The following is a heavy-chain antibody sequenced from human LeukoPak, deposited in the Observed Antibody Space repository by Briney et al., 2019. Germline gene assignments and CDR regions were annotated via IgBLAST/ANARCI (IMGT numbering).Heavy chain of an antibody. D-gene: IGHD3-10*01. CDR1: GFTFSDYY. CDR3: ARDVGSRSGSPSFDP. Sequence: GGSLRLSCAASGFTFSDYYMSWIRQAPGKGLEWVSYISSSSSYTNYADSVKGRFTISRDNAKNSLYLQMNSLRAEDTAVYYCARDVGSRSGSPSFDPWGQGTLVTVSS. J-gene: IGHJ5*02. CDR2: ISSSSSYT. V-gene: IGHV3-11*05.